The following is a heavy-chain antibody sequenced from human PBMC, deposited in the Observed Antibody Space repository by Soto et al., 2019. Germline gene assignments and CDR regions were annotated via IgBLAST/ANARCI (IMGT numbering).Heavy chain of an antibody. J-gene: IGHJ6*02. V-gene: IGHV3-23*01. CDR3: AKDLKPGSSFNYYCYGMDG. CDR2: ISGSGGST. CDR1: GLTFSSDA. D-gene: IGHD6-6*01. Sequence: GGSLRLSCAASGLTFSSDAMSWVRQAPGKGLEWVSAISGSGGSTYYADSVKGRFTISRDNSKNTLYLQMNSLRAEDTAVYYCAKDLKPGSSFNYYCYGMDGRGQGTTVTVSS.